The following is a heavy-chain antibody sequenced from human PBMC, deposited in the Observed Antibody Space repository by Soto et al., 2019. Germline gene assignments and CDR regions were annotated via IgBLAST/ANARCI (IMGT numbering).Heavy chain of an antibody. CDR3: ASKQRYFYGLDV. CDR1: GGSISTGGYS. Sequence: KTSETLSLTCTVSGGSISTGGYSWNWIRQPPGKGLEWLGHIYHSGTSDYVPSLKSRLTISLDRSKNQFSLRLSSVTAADTAVYFCASKQRYFYGLDVWGQGTTVTVSS. V-gene: IGHV4-30-2*01. D-gene: IGHD6-25*01. CDR2: IYHSGTS. J-gene: IGHJ6*02.